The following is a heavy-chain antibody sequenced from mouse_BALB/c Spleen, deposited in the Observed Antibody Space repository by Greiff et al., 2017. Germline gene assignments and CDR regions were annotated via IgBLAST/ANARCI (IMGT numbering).Heavy chain of an antibody. CDR1: GFTFSSYT. Sequence: DVKLVESGGGLVKPGGSLKLSCAASGFTFSSYTMSWVRQTPEKRLEWVATISSGGSYTYYPDSVKGRFTISRDNAKNTLYLQMSSLKSEDTAMYYCTRDTLYDGYYDYWGQGTTLTVSS. CDR2: ISSGGSYT. V-gene: IGHV5-6-4*01. CDR3: TRDTLYDGYYDY. J-gene: IGHJ2*01. D-gene: IGHD2-3*01.